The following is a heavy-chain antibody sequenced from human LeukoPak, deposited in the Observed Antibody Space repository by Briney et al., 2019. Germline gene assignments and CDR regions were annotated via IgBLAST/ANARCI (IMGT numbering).Heavy chain of an antibody. CDR3: AKKSGNYYNY. CDR1: GFTLTNYN. J-gene: IGHJ4*02. Sequence: GGSLRLSCAPSGFTLTNYNMNWVRQAPGKGLEWVSYISSSSSTIYYADSVKGRFTISRDIAKNSLYLQMNSLRAEDTAVYYCAKKSGNYYNYWGQGSLVTVSS. V-gene: IGHV3-48*01. CDR2: ISSSSSTI. D-gene: IGHD1-26*01.